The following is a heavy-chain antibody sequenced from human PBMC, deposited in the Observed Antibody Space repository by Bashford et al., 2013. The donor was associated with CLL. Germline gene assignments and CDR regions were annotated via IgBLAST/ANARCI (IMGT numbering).Heavy chain of an antibody. CDR3: ARDYYHSGNYFRFEH. V-gene: IGHV3-21*04. Sequence: GGSLRLSCAASGFTFSSYWMHWVRQAPGKGLEWVSYISYHSKDIGYADSVKGRFTVSRDNAKSSLFLQMDDLRPEDTALYYCARDYYHSGNYFRFEHWGQGTLVTVSS. CDR1: GFTFSSYW. J-gene: IGHJ1*01. CDR2: ISYHSKDI. D-gene: IGHD4-23*01.